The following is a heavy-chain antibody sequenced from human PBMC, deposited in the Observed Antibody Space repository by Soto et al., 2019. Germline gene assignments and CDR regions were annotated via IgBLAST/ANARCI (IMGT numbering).Heavy chain of an antibody. V-gene: IGHV1-24*01. CDR2: FDPEDAET. CDR1: GYSLTGTS. J-gene: IGHJ4*02. Sequence: QVHLVQSGAEVKTPGASVKVSCKVSGYSLTGTSMHWVRQSPGKGLEWMGGFDPEDAETFYAQKFQGRVTMTEDSSTDTAYMELTNLTSADTAIYFCTSLNPYFHSWGQGTPVTVSS. CDR3: TSLNPYFHS.